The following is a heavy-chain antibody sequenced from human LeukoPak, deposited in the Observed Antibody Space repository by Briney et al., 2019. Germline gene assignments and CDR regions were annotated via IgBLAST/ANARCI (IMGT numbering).Heavy chain of an antibody. J-gene: IGHJ5*02. CDR1: GYSFTSYW. D-gene: IGHD1-1*01. CDR3: ARIAKIYNWNDLGWFDP. Sequence: GESLKISCKGSGYSFTSYWIGWVRQMPGKGLEWMGIIYPGDSDTRYSPSFQGQVTISADKSISTAYLQWSSLKASDTAMYYCARIAKIYNWNDLGWFDPWGQGTLVTVSS. V-gene: IGHV5-51*01. CDR2: IYPGDSDT.